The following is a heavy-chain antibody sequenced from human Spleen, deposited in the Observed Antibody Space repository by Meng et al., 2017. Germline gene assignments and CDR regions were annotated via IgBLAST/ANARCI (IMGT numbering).Heavy chain of an antibody. CDR2: INHSGST. V-gene: IGHV4-34*01. J-gene: IGHJ4*02. CDR1: GGSFSGYY. D-gene: IGHD3-16*01. CDR3: ARRVHDGRHYHYFDY. Sequence: QVQLQQWGAGLLKPSETLSLTCAVDGGSFSGYYWSWIRQPPGKGLEWIGEINHSGSTNYNPSLKSRVTISVDTSKNQFSLRLSSVTAADTAVYFCARRVHDGRHYHYFDYWGQGALVTVSS.